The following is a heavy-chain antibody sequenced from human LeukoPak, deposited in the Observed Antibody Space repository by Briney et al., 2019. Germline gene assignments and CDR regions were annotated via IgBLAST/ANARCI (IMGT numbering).Heavy chain of an antibody. CDR2: ISGSGGST. V-gene: IGHV3-23*01. CDR3: AKDVDLVVTAIDY. J-gene: IGHJ4*02. Sequence: GGSLRLSCAASGFTFSSYAMSWVRQAPGKGLEWVSVISGSGGSTSYADSVKGRFTISRDNSMNTLYLQMNSLRAEDTAVYYCAKDVDLVVTAIDYWGQGTLVTVSS. D-gene: IGHD2-21*02. CDR1: GFTFSSYA.